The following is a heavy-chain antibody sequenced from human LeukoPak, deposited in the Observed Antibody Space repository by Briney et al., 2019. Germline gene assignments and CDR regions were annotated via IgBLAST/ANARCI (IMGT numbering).Heavy chain of an antibody. V-gene: IGHV1-2*02. CDR2: IDPKSGGT. CDR3: TRTYCRGGTCYSWFDP. CDR1: GYTFTDSY. Sequence: ASVKVSCKASGYTFTDSYIHWVQQAPGQGLEWMGWIDPKSGGTSYARKFRGRVNMTRDTSISTAYMELSRLRSDDTALFYCTRTYCRGGTCYSWFDPWGQGTLVTVSS. J-gene: IGHJ5*02. D-gene: IGHD2-15*01.